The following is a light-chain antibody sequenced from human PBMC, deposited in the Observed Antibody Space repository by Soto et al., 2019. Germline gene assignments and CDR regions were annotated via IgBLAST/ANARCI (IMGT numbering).Light chain of an antibody. CDR1: QSVGSY. J-gene: IGKJ5*01. CDR3: QQYGNSPFT. Sequence: PGERATLSCRASQSVGSYLAWYQQKPGQAPRLLIYGASSRATGIPDRFSGSGSGTDFTLTISRLEPEDFAVYYCQQYGNSPFTFGQGTRLEIK. CDR2: GAS. V-gene: IGKV3-20*01.